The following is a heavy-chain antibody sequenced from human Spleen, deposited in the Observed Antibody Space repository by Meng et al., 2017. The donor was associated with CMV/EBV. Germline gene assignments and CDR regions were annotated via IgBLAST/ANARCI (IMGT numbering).Heavy chain of an antibody. V-gene: IGHV1-2*02. CDR1: GYAFRDYY. Sequence: ASVKVSCKASGYAFRDYYIHWMRQAPGQGPEWMGWINPNSGGANYAQKVQGRVTVTRDTSISTAYMELRSLTSEDTAVYYCARETCNGGRCYNVEGPYDYWGQGTLVTVSS. J-gene: IGHJ4*02. CDR2: INPNSGGA. CDR3: ARETCNGGRCYNVEGPYDY. D-gene: IGHD2/OR15-2a*01.